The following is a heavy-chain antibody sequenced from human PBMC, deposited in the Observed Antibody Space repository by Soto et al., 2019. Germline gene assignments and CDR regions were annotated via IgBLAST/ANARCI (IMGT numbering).Heavy chain of an antibody. J-gene: IGHJ3*02. CDR1: GYTFTSYD. Sequence: ASVKVSCKASGYTFTSYDINWVRQATGQGLEWMGWMNPNGGNTGYAQKFQGRVTMTRDTSMSTVYMELSSLRSEDTAVYYCARDVTGTSRAFDIWGQGTMVTVSS. CDR3: ARDVTGTSRAFDI. D-gene: IGHD4-17*01. CDR2: MNPNGGNT. V-gene: IGHV1-8*01.